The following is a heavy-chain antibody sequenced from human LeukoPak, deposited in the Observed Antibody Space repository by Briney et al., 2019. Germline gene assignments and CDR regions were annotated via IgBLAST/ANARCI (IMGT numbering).Heavy chain of an antibody. Sequence: SETLSLTCTVSGGSISSYYWSWIRQPPGKGLEWIGEINHSGSTNYNPSLKSRVTISVDTSKNQFSLKLSSVTAADTAVYYCARRRKVRGVIYYYMDVWGKGTTVTISS. V-gene: IGHV4-34*01. CDR2: INHSGST. CDR1: GGSISSYY. D-gene: IGHD3-10*01. J-gene: IGHJ6*03. CDR3: ARRRKVRGVIYYYMDV.